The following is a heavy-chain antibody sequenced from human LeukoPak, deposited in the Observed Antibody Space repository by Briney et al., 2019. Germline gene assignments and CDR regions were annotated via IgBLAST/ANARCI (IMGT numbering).Heavy chain of an antibody. J-gene: IGHJ6*02. V-gene: IGHV1-8*01. D-gene: IGHD2-15*01. CDR2: MNPNSGNT. CDR3: ARGVVAAYYYYYYGMDV. CDR1: GYTFTSYD. Sequence: GASMKVSCKASGYTFTSYDISWVRQATGQGLEWMGWMNPNSGNTGYAQKFQGRVTMTRNTSISTAYMELSSLRSEDTAVYYCARGVVAAYYYYYYGMDVWGQGTTVTVSS.